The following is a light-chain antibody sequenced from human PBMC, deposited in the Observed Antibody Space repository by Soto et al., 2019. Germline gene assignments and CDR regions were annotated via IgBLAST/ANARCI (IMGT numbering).Light chain of an antibody. Sequence: DIQMTQSPSTLSASVGDRVTITCRASQSINSWLAWYQQKPGKAPKVLIYKASSLESGVPSRFSGSESGTEFTLSISRLQPDDFATYYCQQYISFPWTFGLGTKVEI. CDR1: QSINSW. V-gene: IGKV1-5*03. CDR2: KAS. J-gene: IGKJ1*01. CDR3: QQYISFPWT.